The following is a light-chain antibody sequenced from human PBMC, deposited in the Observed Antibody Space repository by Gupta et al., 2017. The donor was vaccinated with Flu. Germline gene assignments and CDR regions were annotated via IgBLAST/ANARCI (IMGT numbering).Light chain of an antibody. Sequence: EIVLTQSPATLSLSPGERATLSCRASQGVSSYLAWYQQKPGQAPRLLIYDASNRATGIPARFSGSGPGTDSTLTISRLEPEDFAVYYCQLRSNWRITFGQGTRLEIK. CDR3: QLRSNWRIT. CDR2: DAS. V-gene: IGKV3D-11*01. CDR1: QGVSSY. J-gene: IGKJ5*01.